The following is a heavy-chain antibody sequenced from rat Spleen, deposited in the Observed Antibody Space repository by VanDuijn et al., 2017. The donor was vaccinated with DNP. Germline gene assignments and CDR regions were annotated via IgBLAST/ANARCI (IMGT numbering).Heavy chain of an antibody. CDR2: INTDGGST. V-gene: IGHV5-58*01. Sequence: EVQLVETGGGLVQPGRSLRLSCVASGFTFSSYWMYWIRQAPGKGLEWVASINTDGGSTYYPDSVKGRFTISRDNAKSTLYLQMDSLRSEDTATYYCARTTVLDYWGQGVMVTVSS. D-gene: IGHD1-11*01. CDR1: GFTFSSYW. J-gene: IGHJ2*01. CDR3: ARTTVLDY.